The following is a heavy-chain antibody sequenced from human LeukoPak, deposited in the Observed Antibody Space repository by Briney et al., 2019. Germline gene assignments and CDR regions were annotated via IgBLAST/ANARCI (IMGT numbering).Heavy chain of an antibody. J-gene: IGHJ5*02. D-gene: IGHD6-19*01. V-gene: IGHV3-23*01. CDR3: AKNIAVAGTSRGNWFDP. Sequence: GRSLRLSCAASGFTFSSYAMSWVRQAPGKGLEWVSAISGSGGSTYYADSVKGRFTISRDNSKNTLYLQMNSLRAEDTAVYYCAKNIAVAGTSRGNWFDPWGQGTLVTVSS. CDR2: ISGSGGST. CDR1: GFTFSSYA.